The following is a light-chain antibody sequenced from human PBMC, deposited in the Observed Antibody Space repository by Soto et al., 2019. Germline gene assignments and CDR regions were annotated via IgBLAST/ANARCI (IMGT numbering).Light chain of an antibody. V-gene: IGLV2-11*01. CDR2: DVT. Sequence: QSALTQPRSVSGSPGQSVTISCTGTSSDVGGYVSWYQQHPGKAPKFMIYDVTKRPSGVPDRFSGSMSGNTASLTISGLQAEDEADYYCCSYAGSYSGVFGGGTKLTVL. CDR3: CSYAGSYSGV. CDR1: SSDVGGY. J-gene: IGLJ3*02.